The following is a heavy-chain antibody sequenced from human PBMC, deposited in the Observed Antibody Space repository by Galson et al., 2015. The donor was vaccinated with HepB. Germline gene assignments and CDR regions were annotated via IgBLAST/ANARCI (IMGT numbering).Heavy chain of an antibody. J-gene: IGHJ3*02. CDR1: GYTFTSYA. V-gene: IGHV7-4-1*02. Sequence: SLKVSCKASGYTFTSYAMNWVRQAPGQGLEWMGGINTNTGNPTYAQGFTGRFAFSLDTSVSTAYLQISSLKAEDTAVYYCASEAAYYYGPGSYPDAFDIWGQGTMVTVSS. CDR3: ASEAAYYYGPGSYPDAFDI. CDR2: INTNTGNP. D-gene: IGHD3-10*01.